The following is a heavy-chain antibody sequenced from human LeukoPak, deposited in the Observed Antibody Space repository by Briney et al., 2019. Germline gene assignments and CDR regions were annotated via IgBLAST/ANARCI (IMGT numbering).Heavy chain of an antibody. Sequence: GGSLRLSCAASGFTVSSNYMSWVRQAPGKGLEGVSYISSSSSTIYYADSVKGRFTISRDNAKNSLYLQMNSLRAEDTAVYYCGRDVGFYCSSTSCNNWFDPWGQGTLVTVSS. CDR3: GRDVGFYCSSTSCNNWFDP. D-gene: IGHD2-2*01. V-gene: IGHV3-48*01. CDR1: GFTVSSNY. J-gene: IGHJ5*02. CDR2: ISSSSSTI.